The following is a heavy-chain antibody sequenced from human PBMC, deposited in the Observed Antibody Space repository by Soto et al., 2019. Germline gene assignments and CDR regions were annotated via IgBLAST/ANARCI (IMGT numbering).Heavy chain of an antibody. CDR3: ARVSGYYSTMTGRGFN. V-gene: IGHV3-11*01. CDR2: ISSSGRTI. J-gene: IGHJ4*02. CDR1: GFTFRDYY. Sequence: QVQLVESGGGLVQPGGSLRLSCAGSGFTFRDYYMSWIRQAPGKGLEWISYISSSGRTIYYAASVKGRFTIARDNAKNSLYMQMNSLRAEDTAVYYCARVSGYYSTMTGRGFNWGQGTLVTVSS. D-gene: IGHD3-10*01.